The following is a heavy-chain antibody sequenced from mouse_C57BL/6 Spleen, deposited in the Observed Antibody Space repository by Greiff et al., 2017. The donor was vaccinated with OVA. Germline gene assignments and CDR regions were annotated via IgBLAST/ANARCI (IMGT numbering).Heavy chain of an antibody. CDR2: INPGSGGT. D-gene: IGHD1-2*01. V-gene: IGHV1-54*01. CDR3: ARDRLETTAYEGAMDY. J-gene: IGHJ4*01. Sequence: VQLQQSGAELVRPGTSVKVYCKASGYAFTNYLIEWVKQRPGQGLEWIGVINPGSGGTNYNEKFKGKATLTADKSSSTAYMQLSSLTSEDSAVYFCARDRLETTAYEGAMDYWGQGTSVTVSS. CDR1: GYAFTNYL.